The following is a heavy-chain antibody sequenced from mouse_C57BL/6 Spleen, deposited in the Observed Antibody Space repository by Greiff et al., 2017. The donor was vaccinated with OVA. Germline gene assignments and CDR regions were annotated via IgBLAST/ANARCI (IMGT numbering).Heavy chain of an antibody. CDR2: IHPNSGST. CDR3: ARGDDYDLDY. Sequence: QVQLQQSGAELVKPGASVKLSCKASGYTFTSYWMHWVKQRPGQGLEWIGMIHPNSGSTNYNEKFKSKVTLTVDKSSSTAYMQLSSLTSEDSAVYYCARGDDYDLDYWGQGTTLTVSS. D-gene: IGHD2-4*01. CDR1: GYTFTSYW. V-gene: IGHV1-64*01. J-gene: IGHJ2*01.